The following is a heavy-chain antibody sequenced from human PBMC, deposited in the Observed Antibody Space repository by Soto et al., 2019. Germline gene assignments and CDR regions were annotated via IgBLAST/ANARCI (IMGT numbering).Heavy chain of an antibody. CDR1: GLSFDDYA. CDR3: AKPVGTYDAFDL. CDR2: ISWNSHST. V-gene: IGHV3-9*01. Sequence: EVQLVESGGGLVEPGRSLRLSCAASGLSFDDYAMHWFRQPPGKGLEWVSGISWNSHSTGYADSVKGRSTISGDNAQNSPYLQTYTLRVEDTAFYWWAKPVGTYDAFDLWGQGTLVTVSS. J-gene: IGHJ3*01. D-gene: IGHD1-26*01.